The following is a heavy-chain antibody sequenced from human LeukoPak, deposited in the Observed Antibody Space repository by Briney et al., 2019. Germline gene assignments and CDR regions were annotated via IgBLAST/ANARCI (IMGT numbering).Heavy chain of an antibody. Sequence: PGGSLRLSCAVSRFTVSSNYMSWVRQAPGKGLEWVSVIYPGGSTYYADSVKGRFTISRDNSKNTLYLQMNSLRAEDTAVFYCARGYTSNFYYMDVWGKGTTVTISS. D-gene: IGHD5-18*01. J-gene: IGHJ6*03. CDR2: IYPGGST. CDR3: ARGYTSNFYYMDV. V-gene: IGHV3-66*01. CDR1: RFTVSSNY.